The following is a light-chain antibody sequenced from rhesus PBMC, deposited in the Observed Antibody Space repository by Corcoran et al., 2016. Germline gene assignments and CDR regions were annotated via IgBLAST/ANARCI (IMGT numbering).Light chain of an antibody. V-gene: IGLV2-32*02. CDR3: SSYTDSDTYI. CDR2: EVT. J-gene: IGLJ1*01. CDR1: SSDIGSYNY. Sequence: QAALTQPRSGSGSPGQSGTISCTGTSSDIGSYNYVSWYQQHPDTAPKFMIYEVTKRPSGVSDRFSVSKSGNTASLTISGLQTEDETDYYCSSYTDSDTYIFGTGTRLTVL.